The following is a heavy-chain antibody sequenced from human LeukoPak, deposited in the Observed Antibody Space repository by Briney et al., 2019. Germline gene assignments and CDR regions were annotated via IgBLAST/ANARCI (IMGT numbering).Heavy chain of an antibody. CDR1: GFTFSSYG. V-gene: IGHV3-30*18. CDR3: AKSSGSYYDY. CDR2: ISYDGSNK. D-gene: IGHD1-26*01. Sequence: PGGSLRLSCAASGFTFSSYGMHWVRQAPGKGLEWVAVISYDGSNKYYADSVKGRFTISRDNSKNTLYLQMNSLRAEDTAVYYCAKSSGSYYDYWGQGTLVTVSS. J-gene: IGHJ4*02.